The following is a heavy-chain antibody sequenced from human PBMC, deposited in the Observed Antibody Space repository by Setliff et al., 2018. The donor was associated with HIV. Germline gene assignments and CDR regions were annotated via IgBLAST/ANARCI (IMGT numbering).Heavy chain of an antibody. CDR3: ATPPIAGVRGYPQGWYFDL. J-gene: IGHJ2*01. CDR2: IYHTGST. CDR1: GYSISSDYY. Sequence: SETLSLTCTVSGYSISSDYYCGWIRQPPGKGLEWIGSIYHTGSTYYNPSLKSRVTISVDTSKNQFSLKLTSVTAADTAVYYCATPPIAGVRGYPQGWYFDLWGRGTLVTVSS. V-gene: IGHV4-38-2*02. D-gene: IGHD3-10*01.